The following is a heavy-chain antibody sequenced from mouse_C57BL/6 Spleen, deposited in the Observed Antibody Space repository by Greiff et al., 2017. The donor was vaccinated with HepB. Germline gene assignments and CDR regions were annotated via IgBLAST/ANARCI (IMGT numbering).Heavy chain of an antibody. Sequence: VQLQQSGPELVKPGASVKMSCKASGYTFTDYNMHWVKQSHGKSLEWIGYINPNNGGTSYNQKFKGKATLTVNKSSSTAYMELRSLQSEDSAVYYCASPYYDYDDWFAYWGQGTLVTVSA. D-gene: IGHD2-4*01. CDR3: ASPYYDYDDWFAY. CDR1: GYTFTDYN. CDR2: INPNNGGT. J-gene: IGHJ3*01. V-gene: IGHV1-22*01.